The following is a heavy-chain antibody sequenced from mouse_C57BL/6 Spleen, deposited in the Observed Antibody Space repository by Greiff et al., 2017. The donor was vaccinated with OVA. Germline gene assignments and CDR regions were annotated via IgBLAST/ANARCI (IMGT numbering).Heavy chain of an antibody. CDR2: IDPETGGT. D-gene: IGHD1-1*01. CDR3: TRDSYYYGSKSFAY. Sequence: VQLVESGAELVRPGASVTLSCKASGYTFTDYEMHWVKQTPVHGLEWIGAIDPETGGTAYNQKFKGKAILTADKSSSTAYMELRSLTSEDSAVYYCTRDSYYYGSKSFAYWGQGTLVTVSA. V-gene: IGHV1-15*01. J-gene: IGHJ3*01. CDR1: GYTFTDYE.